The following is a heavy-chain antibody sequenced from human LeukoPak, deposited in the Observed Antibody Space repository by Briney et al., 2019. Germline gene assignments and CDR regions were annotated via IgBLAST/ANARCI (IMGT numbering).Heavy chain of an antibody. CDR3: ARDRYSSGWSPFDH. D-gene: IGHD6-19*01. J-gene: IGHJ4*02. CDR2: ISGDGGST. CDR1: GFTFDDYA. V-gene: IGHV3-43*02. Sequence: PGGSLRLSCAASGFTFDDYAMHWVRQAPGKGLEWVSLISGDGGSTYYADSVKGRFTISRDNSKNSLYLQMNSLRTEDTALYYCARDRYSSGWSPFDHWGQGTLVTVSS.